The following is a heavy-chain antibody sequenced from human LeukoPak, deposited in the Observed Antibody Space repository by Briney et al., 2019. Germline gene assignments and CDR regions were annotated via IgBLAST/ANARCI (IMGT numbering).Heavy chain of an antibody. CDR2: IYPDDSNT. Sequence: GESLKISCKASGYTFPTFWIGWVRQMPGKGLEWMGIIYPDDSNTRYSPSFQGQVTISADKSINTAYLQWSSLKASDTAMYYCARLGEDLAVGVPGYWFDPWGQGTLVTVSS. V-gene: IGHV5-51*01. CDR1: GYTFPTFW. CDR3: ARLGEDLAVGVPGYWFDP. D-gene: IGHD2-15*01. J-gene: IGHJ5*02.